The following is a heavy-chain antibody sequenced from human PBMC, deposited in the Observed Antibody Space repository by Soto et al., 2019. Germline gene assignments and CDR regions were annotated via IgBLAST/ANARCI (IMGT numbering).Heavy chain of an antibody. J-gene: IGHJ6*02. CDR2: VIPIFGIA. Sequence: QVQLVQSGAEVKKPGSSVKVSCKASGGTFSRYSITWVRQAPGHGLEWIGRVIPIFGIASYGKKVQGRVTITADDSTSTSSMELSSMRSDDTAVYYCAREDRDRETGLVPAAIDGMDVWGQGTTVTVSS. D-gene: IGHD2-2*01. CDR1: GGTFSRYS. CDR3: AREDRDRETGLVPAAIDGMDV. V-gene: IGHV1-69*08.